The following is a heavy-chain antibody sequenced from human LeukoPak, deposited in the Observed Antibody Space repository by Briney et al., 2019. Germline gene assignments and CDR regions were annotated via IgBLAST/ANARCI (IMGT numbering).Heavy chain of an antibody. CDR2: ISAYNGNT. Sequence: GASVKVFCKASGYTFTSYGISWVRQAPGQGLEWMGWISAYNGNTNYAQKLQGRVTMTTDTSTSTAYMELRSLRSDDTAVYYCARLPLGDDYGDLDYFDYWGQGTLVTVSS. D-gene: IGHD4-17*01. CDR1: GYTFTSYG. CDR3: ARLPLGDDYGDLDYFDY. V-gene: IGHV1-18*04. J-gene: IGHJ4*02.